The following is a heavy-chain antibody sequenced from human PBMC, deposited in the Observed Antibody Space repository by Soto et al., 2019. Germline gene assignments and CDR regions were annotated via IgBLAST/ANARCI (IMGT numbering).Heavy chain of an antibody. Sequence: QVQLVESGGGVVQPGRSLRLSCAASGFTFSSYAMHWVRQAPGKGLEWVAVISYDGSNKYYADSVKGRFTISRDNSKNTLYLQMNSLRAEDTAVYYCARFPDSIYDQQGAYGMDVWGQGTTVTVSS. D-gene: IGHD5-12*01. CDR1: GFTFSSYA. CDR2: ISYDGSNK. CDR3: ARFPDSIYDQQGAYGMDV. V-gene: IGHV3-30-3*01. J-gene: IGHJ6*02.